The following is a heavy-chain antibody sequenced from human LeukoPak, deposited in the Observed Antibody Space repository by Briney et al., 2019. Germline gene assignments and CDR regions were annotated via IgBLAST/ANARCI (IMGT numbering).Heavy chain of an antibody. CDR2: IYYSGST. V-gene: IGHV4-59*01. Sequence: SETLSLTCTVSGGSISSYYWSWIRQPAGKGLEWIGYIYYSGSTNYNPSLKSRVTISVDTPKNQFSLNLSSVTAADTAVYYCARVSGGTWRWFDPWGQGTLVTVSS. CDR3: ARVSGGTWRWFDP. CDR1: GGSISSYY. J-gene: IGHJ5*02. D-gene: IGHD2-15*01.